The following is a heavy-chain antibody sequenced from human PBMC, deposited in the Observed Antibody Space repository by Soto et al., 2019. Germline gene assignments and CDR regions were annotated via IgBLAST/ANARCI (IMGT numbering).Heavy chain of an antibody. Sequence: SETLSLTCTVSGGSISSYYWSWIRQPPGKGLEWIGYIYYSGSTYYNPSLKSRVTISVDTSKNQFSLKLSSVTAADTAVYYCARVGFMVRGVRYFDYWGQGTLVTVSS. CDR3: ARVGFMVRGVRYFDY. J-gene: IGHJ4*02. V-gene: IGHV4-59*08. CDR2: IYYSGST. CDR1: GGSISSYY. D-gene: IGHD3-10*01.